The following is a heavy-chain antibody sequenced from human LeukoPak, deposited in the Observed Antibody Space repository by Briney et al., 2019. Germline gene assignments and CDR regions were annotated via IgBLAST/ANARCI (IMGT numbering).Heavy chain of an antibody. V-gene: IGHV4-59*08. J-gene: IGHJ4*02. D-gene: IGHD6-13*01. Sequence: SETLSLTCTVSGGSISTYYWSWIRQPPGKGLEWIGNIYYTGSTYYNPSLKSRVTISVDRSKNQFSLKLSSVTAADTAVYYCARLSAAGTISVDSWGQGTLVTVSS. CDR1: GGSISTYY. CDR3: ARLSAAGTISVDS. CDR2: IYYTGST.